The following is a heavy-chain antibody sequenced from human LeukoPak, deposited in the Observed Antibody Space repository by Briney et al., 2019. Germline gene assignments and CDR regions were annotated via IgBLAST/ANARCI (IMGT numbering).Heavy chain of an antibody. CDR3: VKGGGTFNLDY. J-gene: IGHJ4*02. D-gene: IGHD2-15*01. Sequence: ASVKVSCKASGFSFTTYYMHWVRQAPGQGLEWMGLINPSGDSTTYAQKFQGRVTMTRDTSTSTVTMELSSLRSEDTALYYCVKGGGTFNLDYWGQGTLVTVSS. CDR2: INPSGDST. CDR1: GFSFTTYY. V-gene: IGHV1-46*01.